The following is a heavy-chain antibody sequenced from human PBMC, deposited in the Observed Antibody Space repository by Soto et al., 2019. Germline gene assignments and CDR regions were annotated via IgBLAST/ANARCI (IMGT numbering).Heavy chain of an antibody. D-gene: IGHD3-9*01. CDR2: INHSGST. J-gene: IGHJ4*02. V-gene: IGHV4-34*01. CDR3: ARVLTPVLRYFDWLPQNFDY. CDR1: GGSFSGYY. Sequence: SETLSLTCAVYGGSFSGYYWSWIRQPPGKGLEWIGEINHSGSTNYNPSLKSRVTISVDTSKNQFSLKLSSVTAADTAVYYCARVLTPVLRYFDWLPQNFDYWGQGTLVNVSS.